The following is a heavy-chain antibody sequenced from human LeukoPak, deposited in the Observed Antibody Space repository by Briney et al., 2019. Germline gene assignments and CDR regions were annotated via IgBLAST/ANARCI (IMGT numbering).Heavy chain of an antibody. CDR1: GFTVSSNY. V-gene: IGHV4-34*01. J-gene: IGHJ5*02. CDR3: ARGRKRIVVVVAASNWFDP. Sequence: GSLRLSCAASGFTVSSNYMSWICQPPGKGLEWIGEINHSGSTNYNPSLKSRVTISVDTSKNQFSLKLSSVTAADTAVYYCARGRKRIVVVVAASNWFDPWGQGTLVTVSS. CDR2: INHSGST. D-gene: IGHD2-15*01.